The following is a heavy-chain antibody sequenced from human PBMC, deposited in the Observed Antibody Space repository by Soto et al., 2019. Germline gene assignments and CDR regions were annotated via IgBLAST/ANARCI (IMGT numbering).Heavy chain of an antibody. Sequence: EVQLLESGGGLVQPGGSLRLSCAASGFTFSSYAMSWVRQAPGKGLEWVSAISGSGGSTYYADSVKGRFTISRDNSKNTLYLQMNSLRAEDTAVYYCAKDRYRDSSGWYQGVFDYWGQGTLVTVSS. J-gene: IGHJ4*02. CDR2: ISGSGGST. D-gene: IGHD6-19*01. CDR1: GFTFSSYA. CDR3: AKDRYRDSSGWYQGVFDY. V-gene: IGHV3-23*01.